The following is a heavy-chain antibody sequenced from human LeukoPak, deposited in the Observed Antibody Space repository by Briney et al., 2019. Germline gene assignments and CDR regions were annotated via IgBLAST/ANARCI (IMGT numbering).Heavy chain of an antibody. Sequence: ASVKVSCKVSGYTLTELSMHWVRQAPGKGLEWMGGFDPEDGETIYAQKFQGRVTMTEDTSTDTAYMELSSLRSEDTAVYYCASTSGRGYSYGQWRQGTLVTVSS. CDR1: GYTLTELS. J-gene: IGHJ4*02. V-gene: IGHV1-24*01. D-gene: IGHD5-18*01. CDR2: FDPEDGET. CDR3: ASTSGRGYSYGQ.